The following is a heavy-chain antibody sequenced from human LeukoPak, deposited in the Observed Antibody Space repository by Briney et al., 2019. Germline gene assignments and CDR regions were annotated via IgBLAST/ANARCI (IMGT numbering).Heavy chain of an antibody. J-gene: IGHJ3*02. CDR2: ISYDGSNK. Sequence: PGGSLRLSCAASGFTFSSYAMHWVRQAPGKGLEWVAVISYDGSNKYYADSVKGRFTISRDNSKNTLYLQMNSLRAEDTAVYYCAGDSGSYLGDAFDIWGQGTMVTVSS. CDR3: AGDSGSYLGDAFDI. V-gene: IGHV3-30*04. CDR1: GFTFSSYA. D-gene: IGHD1-26*01.